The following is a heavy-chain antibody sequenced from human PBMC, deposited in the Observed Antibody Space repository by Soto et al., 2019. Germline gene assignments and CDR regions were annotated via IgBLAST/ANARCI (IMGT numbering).Heavy chain of an antibody. V-gene: IGHV3-23*01. CDR2: ISGSGGST. CDR1: GFTFSSYA. J-gene: IGHJ6*02. Sequence: PGGSLRLSCAASGFTFSSYAMSWVRQAPGRGLEWVSAISGSGGSTYYADSVEGRFTISRDNFRSMVYLQVNSLRVEDTALYYCAKERGTYSYGFLSVWGQGTTVTVSS. D-gene: IGHD5-18*01. CDR3: AKERGTYSYGFLSV.